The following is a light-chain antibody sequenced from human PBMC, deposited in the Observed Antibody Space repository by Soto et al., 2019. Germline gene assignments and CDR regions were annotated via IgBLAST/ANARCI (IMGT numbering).Light chain of an antibody. CDR1: NSDVGAYNY. CDR2: EVS. V-gene: IGLV2-14*01. J-gene: IGLJ1*01. CDR3: SSYSSSSTLV. Sequence: QSALTQPASGCGSPGQAITISCTGSNSDVGAYNYVSWYQQHPGKAPKLMIHEVSDRTSGDSFRFSGSKSGNTASLTISGLQAEDEADYYCSSYSSSSTLVFGPGTKVTVL.